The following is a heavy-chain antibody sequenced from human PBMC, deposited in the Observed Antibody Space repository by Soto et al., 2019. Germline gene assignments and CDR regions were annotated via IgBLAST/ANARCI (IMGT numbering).Heavy chain of an antibody. D-gene: IGHD6-13*01. J-gene: IGHJ4*02. V-gene: IGHV3-23*01. CDR3: AKDTLEIAAAPTTFDY. CDR1: GFTFSSYA. Sequence: PGGSLRLSCAASGFTFSSYAMSWVRQAPGKGLEWVSAISGSGGSTYYADSVKGRFTISRDNSKNTLYLQMNSLRAEDTAVYYCAKDTLEIAAAPTTFDYWGQGTLVTVSS. CDR2: ISGSGGST.